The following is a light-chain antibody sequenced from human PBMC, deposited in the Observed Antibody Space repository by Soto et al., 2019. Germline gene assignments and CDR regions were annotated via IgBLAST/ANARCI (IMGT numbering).Light chain of an antibody. CDR2: AAS. J-gene: IGKJ1*01. Sequence: DIQMTQSPSSLSASVGDRVTITCRASQGIRNDLDWYQQKPAKAPERLIYAASSLQSGVPSRFSGSGSGTEFILTIRSRQTEEFATYSCLQNNNYPRTLGQGTKVEIK. CDR3: LQNNNYPRT. V-gene: IGKV1-17*01. CDR1: QGIRND.